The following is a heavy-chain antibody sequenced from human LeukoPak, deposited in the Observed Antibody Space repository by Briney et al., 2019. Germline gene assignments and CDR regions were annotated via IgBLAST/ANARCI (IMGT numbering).Heavy chain of an antibody. CDR3: ARAYSSSWSQVNFDY. D-gene: IGHD6-13*01. J-gene: IGHJ4*02. Sequence: PGGSLRLSCAASGFTFSSYSMNWVRQAPGKWLEWVSYISSSSSTIYYADSVKGRFTISRDNAKNSLYLQMNSLRAEDTAVYYCARAYSSSWSQVNFDYWGQGTLVTVSS. CDR2: ISSSSSTI. V-gene: IGHV3-48*01. CDR1: GFTFSSYS.